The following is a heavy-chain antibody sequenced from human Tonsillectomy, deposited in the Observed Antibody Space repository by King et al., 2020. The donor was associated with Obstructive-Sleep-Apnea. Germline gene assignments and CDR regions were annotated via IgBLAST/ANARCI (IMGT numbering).Heavy chain of an antibody. CDR3: AKAPYYYDEKSFDY. J-gene: IGHJ4*02. CDR2: ISWNSGSI. CDR1: GFTFDDYA. Sequence: VQLVESGGGLVQPGRSLRLSCAASGFTFDDYAMHWVRQAPGKGLEWVSGISWNSGSIGYADSVKGRFTISRDNAKNSLYLQMNSLRAEDTALYYCAKAPYYYDEKSFDYWGQGTLVTVSS. V-gene: IGHV3-9*01. D-gene: IGHD3-22*01.